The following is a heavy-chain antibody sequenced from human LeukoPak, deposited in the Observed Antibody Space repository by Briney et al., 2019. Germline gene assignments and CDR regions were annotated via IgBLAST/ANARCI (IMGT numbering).Heavy chain of an antibody. V-gene: IGHV4-4*07. CDR3: ARGSITIFGVVIPTNWFDP. CDR2: IYASGTT. CDR1: GGSVSNYY. D-gene: IGHD3-3*01. J-gene: IGHJ5*02. Sequence: SETLSLTCTVSGGSVSNYYWSWVRQPAGKGLEWIGRIYASGTTRYNPSLQSRVTMSVDMSKNQFSLKLSSVTAADTAVYYCARGSITIFGVVIPTNWFDPWGQGTLVTVS.